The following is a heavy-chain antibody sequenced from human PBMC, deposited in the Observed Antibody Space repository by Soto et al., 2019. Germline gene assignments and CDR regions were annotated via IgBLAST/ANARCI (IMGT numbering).Heavy chain of an antibody. CDR2: INWNGDST. CDR3: AKSRNSRLYFFDY. Sequence: EVQLVESGGGVVRPGGSLRLSCAASGFTFDDYGMAWVRQVSGKGLEWVSGINWNGDSTGYADSVKGRFTISRDKAKNSLYMQMHSLRAEDTALYYCAKSRNSRLYFFDYWGQGTLVTVSS. CDR1: GFTFDDYG. J-gene: IGHJ4*02. D-gene: IGHD3-16*01. V-gene: IGHV3-20*04.